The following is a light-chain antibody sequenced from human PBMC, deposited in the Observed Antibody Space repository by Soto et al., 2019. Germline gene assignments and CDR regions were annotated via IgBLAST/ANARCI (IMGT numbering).Light chain of an antibody. J-gene: IGKJ4*01. CDR3: LQYNNCALT. V-gene: IGKV3-15*01. CDR2: GVS. CDR1: QSVSSN. Sequence: EIVMTQSPATLSVSPGERATLSCRASQSVSSNLAWYQQKPGQAPRLLIYGVSTRATGIPAKFSGSGSETEFTLTISSLQSVDFAGYYFLQYNNCALTFGGGNKVEIK.